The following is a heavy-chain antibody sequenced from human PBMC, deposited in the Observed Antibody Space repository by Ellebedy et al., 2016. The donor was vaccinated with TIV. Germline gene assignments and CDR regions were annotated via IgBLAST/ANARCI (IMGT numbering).Heavy chain of an antibody. CDR1: GYTFTGQY. J-gene: IGHJ4*02. CDR3: ARGHDYIWGSYRLPDY. V-gene: IGHV1-18*01. D-gene: IGHD3-16*02. CDR2: ISAYNGNT. Sequence: ASVKVSCKASGYTFTGQYIRWVRQAPGQGLEWMGWISAYNGNTNYAQKLQGRVTMTTDTSTSTAYMELSSLRSDDTAVYYCARGHDYIWGSYRLPDYWGQGTLVTVSS.